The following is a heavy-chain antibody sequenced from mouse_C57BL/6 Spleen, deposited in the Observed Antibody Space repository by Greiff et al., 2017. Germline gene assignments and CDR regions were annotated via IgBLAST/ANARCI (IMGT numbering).Heavy chain of an antibody. Sequence: QVQLQQSGAELVRPGTSVKVSCKASGYAFTNYLIEWVKQRPGQGLEWIGVINPGSGGTNYNEKFKGKATLTADKSSSTAYMQLSSLTSEDSAVYCCAREDYDGAWFAYWGQGTLVTVDA. D-gene: IGHD2-4*01. V-gene: IGHV1-54*01. CDR3: AREDYDGAWFAY. CDR2: INPGSGGT. CDR1: GYAFTNYL. J-gene: IGHJ3*01.